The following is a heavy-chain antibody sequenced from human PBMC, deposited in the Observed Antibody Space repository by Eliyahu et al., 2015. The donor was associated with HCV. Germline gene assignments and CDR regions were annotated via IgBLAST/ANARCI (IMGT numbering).Heavy chain of an antibody. Sequence: QVQLQESGPGLVKPSETLSLTXTVXGGSITTYSWSWIRQPPGKGLEWIGYIHYSGSTNYNPSLKSRVTISIDTSKNQFSLNLTSVTAADTAMYYCASGGGGIAVTGTGGWFDPWGQGTLVTVSS. J-gene: IGHJ5*02. CDR3: ASGGGGIAVTGTGGWFDP. CDR2: IHYSGST. D-gene: IGHD6-19*01. V-gene: IGHV4-59*01. CDR1: GGSITTYS.